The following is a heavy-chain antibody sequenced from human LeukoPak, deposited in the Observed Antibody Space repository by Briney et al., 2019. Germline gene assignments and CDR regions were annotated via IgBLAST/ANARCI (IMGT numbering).Heavy chain of an antibody. CDR1: GFTFSTYG. CDR2: IFSDGIRK. J-gene: IGHJ4*02. CDR3: ARASGPIKKTRFDQ. V-gene: IGHV3-30*12. D-gene: IGHD1-26*01. Sequence: GGSLRLSCATSGFTFSTYGMEWVRQAPGKGLEWVAIIFSDGIRKYYADSVKGRFTISRDISRSTLYLEMNSLSAEDTAVYYCARASGPIKKTRFDQWGKGTLVTVSS.